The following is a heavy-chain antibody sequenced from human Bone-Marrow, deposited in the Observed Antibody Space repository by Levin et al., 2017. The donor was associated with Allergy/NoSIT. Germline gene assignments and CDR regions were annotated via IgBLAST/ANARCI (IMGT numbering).Heavy chain of an antibody. V-gene: IGHV3-11*01. CDR2: IGQNGSPT. Sequence: GGSLRLSCAASGFTFSDYYMGWIRQAPGKALEYVSYIGQNGSPTFYSHSVEGLFTISRDDTNNPLYLHMRGLRVDDTAFYYWARYVSTSVHVGESWFDPWGQGSLVTVSS. CDR1: GFTFSDYY. CDR3: ARYVSTSVHVGESWFDP. D-gene: IGHD3-10*02. J-gene: IGHJ5*02.